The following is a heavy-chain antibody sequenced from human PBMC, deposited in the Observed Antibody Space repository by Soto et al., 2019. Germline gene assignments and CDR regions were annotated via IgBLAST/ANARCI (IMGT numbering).Heavy chain of an antibody. J-gene: IGHJ4*02. CDR1: GGSISSSSYY. V-gene: IGHV4-39*01. Sequence: QLQLQESGPGLVKPSETLSLTCTVSGGSISSSSYYWGWIRQPPGKGLEWIGSIYYSGSTYYNPSLKRRVTISVDTSKNQCSLKLSSVTAADTAVYYCARCGSSGYYLLDYFDYWGQGTLVTVSS. CDR3: ARCGSSGYYLLDYFDY. D-gene: IGHD3-22*01. CDR2: IYYSGST.